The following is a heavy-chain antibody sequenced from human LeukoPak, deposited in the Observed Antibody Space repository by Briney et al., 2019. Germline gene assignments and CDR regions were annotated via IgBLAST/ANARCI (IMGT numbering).Heavy chain of an antibody. CDR2: IYYSGST. J-gene: IGHJ4*02. CDR1: GGSISSYY. Sequence: SETLSLTCTVSGGSISSYYWSWIRQPPGRGLEWIGYIYYSGSTNYNPSLKSRVTISVDTSKNQVSLKLTSVTAADTAVYYCARDQGSSNWYYYWGQGALVTVSS. D-gene: IGHD6-13*01. V-gene: IGHV4-59*12. CDR3: ARDQGSSNWYYY.